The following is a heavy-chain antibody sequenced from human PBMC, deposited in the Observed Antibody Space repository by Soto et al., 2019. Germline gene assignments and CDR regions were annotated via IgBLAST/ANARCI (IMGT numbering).Heavy chain of an antibody. CDR1: GCSDSDYA. CDR2: ISGSGDGT. J-gene: IGHJ6*02. Sequence: PGGSLRLSCAACGCSDSDYAMSWVRQAPGKGLAWVSSISGSGDGTYYGDSVKGRCTLSRDTSQKALYLQMNNLRGEDTAVYFCTKSRRSVVVVSGFGGMEVWGRGTTVTV. CDR3: TKSRRSVVVVSGFGGMEV. V-gene: IGHV3-23*01. D-gene: IGHD2-15*01.